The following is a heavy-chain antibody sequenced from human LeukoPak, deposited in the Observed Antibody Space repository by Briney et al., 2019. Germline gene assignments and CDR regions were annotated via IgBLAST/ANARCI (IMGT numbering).Heavy chain of an antibody. D-gene: IGHD4-23*01. J-gene: IGHJ3*02. CDR2: ITGSGYDT. CDR3: TKSYGGNVRDTFDI. V-gene: IGHV3-23*01. Sequence: GGSLRLSWAASEFSFSSYAMTWVRQAPGKGLEWVSVITGSGYDTYYADSVKGRFTISRDNSKNTLYLRMTSLRAEDTAVYYCTKSYGGNVRDTFDIWGQGTMVTVSS. CDR1: EFSFSSYA.